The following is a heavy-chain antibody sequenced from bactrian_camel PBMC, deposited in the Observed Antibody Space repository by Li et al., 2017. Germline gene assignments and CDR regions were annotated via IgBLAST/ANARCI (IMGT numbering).Heavy chain of an antibody. CDR1: GFTFSDTY. D-gene: IGHD3*01. CDR3: SKERDCYSGSPCFRENY. CDR2: ISRGSTIT. Sequence: VQLVESGGDLVQPGLSLRLSCAASGFTFSDTYMSWFRQIPGKGLEWVSTISRGSTITSYADDVKGRFTISKDNRMNTVYLQLNNLKTEDTAMYYCSKERDCYSGSPCFRENYWGQGTQVTVS. V-gene: IGHV3-2*01. J-gene: IGHJ4*01.